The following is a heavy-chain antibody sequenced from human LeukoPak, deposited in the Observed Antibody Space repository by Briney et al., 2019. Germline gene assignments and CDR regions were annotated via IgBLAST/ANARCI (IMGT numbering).Heavy chain of an antibody. D-gene: IGHD6-19*01. CDR2: IYWDDDK. CDR1: GASMTNYYWS. CDR3: AHTHSIAVTFDY. V-gene: IGHV2-5*02. J-gene: IGHJ4*02. Sequence: TLSLTCTVSGASMTNYYWSWIRKPPGKALEWLALIYWDDDKRYSPSLRSRLTITKDTSKNQVVLTMTNMDPVDTATYYCAHTHSIAVTFDYWGRGTLVTVSS.